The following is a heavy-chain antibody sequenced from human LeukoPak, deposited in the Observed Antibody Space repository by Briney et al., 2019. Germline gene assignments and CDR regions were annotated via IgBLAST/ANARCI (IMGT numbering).Heavy chain of an antibody. D-gene: IGHD5-12*01. Sequence: NSGGSLRLSCATSGITFSNAWMTWVRQAPGKGLEWVGRIKSKTDGGTTDYAAPEKGRFTMSRDDSKNTLYLQMNSLKTEDTAVYYCTTSWGYKYWGRGTLVTVSS. CDR3: TTSWGYKY. CDR1: GITFSNAW. J-gene: IGHJ4*02. CDR2: IKSKTDGGTT. V-gene: IGHV3-15*01.